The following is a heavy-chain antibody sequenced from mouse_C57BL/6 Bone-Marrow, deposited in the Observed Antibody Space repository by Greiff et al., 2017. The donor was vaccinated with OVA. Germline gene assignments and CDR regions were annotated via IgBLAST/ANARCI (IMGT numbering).Heavy chain of an antibody. J-gene: IGHJ2*01. CDR1: GFNIKDDY. D-gene: IGHD1-1*01. V-gene: IGHV14-4*01. Sequence: VQLQQSGAELVRPGASVKLSCTASGFNIKDDYMHWVKQRPEQGLEWIGWIDPENGDTEYASKFQGKATITADTSSNTAYLQLSSLTSEDTAIYYCARSPYYGSSHYFDYWGQGTTLTVSS. CDR3: ARSPYYGSSHYFDY. CDR2: IDPENGDT.